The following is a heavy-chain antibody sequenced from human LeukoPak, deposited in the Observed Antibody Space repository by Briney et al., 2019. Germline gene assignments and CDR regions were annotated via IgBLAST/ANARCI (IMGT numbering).Heavy chain of an antibody. V-gene: IGHV3-30*03. J-gene: IGHJ3*02. CDR2: ISYDGSNK. D-gene: IGHD1-14*01. Sequence: GGSLRLSCAASGFTFSSYGMHWVRQAPGKGLEWVAVISYDGSNKYYADSVKGRFTISRDNAGNSLYLQMNSLRAEDTAVYYCARDGPPWAFDIWGQGTMVTVSS. CDR1: GFTFSSYG. CDR3: ARDGPPWAFDI.